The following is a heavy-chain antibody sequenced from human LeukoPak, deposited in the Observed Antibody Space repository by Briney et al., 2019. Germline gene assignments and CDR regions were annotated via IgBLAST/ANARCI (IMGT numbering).Heavy chain of an antibody. CDR2: IYDTGRT. CDR3: ARHPARGQEGYAFDI. V-gene: IGHV4-61*08. J-gene: IGHJ3*02. CDR1: GGSISSGGYY. Sequence: SQTLSLTCTVSGGSISSGGYYWSWIRQPPGKGLEWIGYIYDTGRTNYNPSLKSRVTISVDTSKNQFSLKLSSVTAADTAVYYCARHPARGQEGYAFDIWGQGTMVTVSS. D-gene: IGHD3-10*01.